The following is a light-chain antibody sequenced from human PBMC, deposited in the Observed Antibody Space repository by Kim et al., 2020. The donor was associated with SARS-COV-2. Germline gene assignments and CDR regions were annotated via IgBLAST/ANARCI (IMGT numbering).Light chain of an antibody. CDR2: QDS. CDR1: KLGDKY. Sequence: PGQTPSITLSGEKLGDKYACWYQQKPGQSTVLVIYQDSKRPSGIPERFSGSNAGNTATLTISGTQAMDEADYYCQAWDSSTEVFGGGTQLTVL. J-gene: IGLJ3*02. V-gene: IGLV3-1*01. CDR3: QAWDSSTEV.